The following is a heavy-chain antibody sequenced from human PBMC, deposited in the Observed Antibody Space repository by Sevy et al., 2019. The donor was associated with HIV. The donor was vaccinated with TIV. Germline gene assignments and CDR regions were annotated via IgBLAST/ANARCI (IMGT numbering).Heavy chain of an antibody. V-gene: IGHV4-4*07. J-gene: IGHJ6*03. Sequence: SETLSLTCTVSGGSISSYYWSWIRQPAGKGLEWIGRIYTSGSTNYNPSLKSRVTMSVDTSKNQFYLKPRSVTAADTAVYYCARDNSVVVTATNYYYYYMDVWGKGTTVTVSS. CDR2: IYTSGST. CDR3: ARDNSVVVTATNYYYYYMDV. D-gene: IGHD2-21*02. CDR1: GGSISSYY.